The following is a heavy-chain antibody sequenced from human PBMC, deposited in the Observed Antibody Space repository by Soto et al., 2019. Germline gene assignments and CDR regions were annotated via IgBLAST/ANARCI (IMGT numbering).Heavy chain of an antibody. CDR1: GGPVSSGSYY. CDR2: IYYSGST. CDR3: ARDHFPHRYYYYYGMDV. J-gene: IGHJ6*02. V-gene: IGHV4-61*01. Sequence: QVQLQESGPGLVKPSETLSLTCTVSGGPVSSGSYYWSWIRQPPGKGLEWIGYIYYSGSTNYNPSLKSRVTISVDTSKNQFSLKLSSVTAADTAVYYCARDHFPHRYYYYYGMDVWGQGTTVTVSS.